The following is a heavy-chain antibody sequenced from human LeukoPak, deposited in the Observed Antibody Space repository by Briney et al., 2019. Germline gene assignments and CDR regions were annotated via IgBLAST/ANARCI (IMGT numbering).Heavy chain of an antibody. CDR3: AKVLRHYYGSGSYAFDI. D-gene: IGHD3-10*01. V-gene: IGHV3-23*01. CDR2: ISGSGGST. J-gene: IGHJ3*02. CDR1: GFTFSSYA. Sequence: GGSLRLSCAASGFTFSSYAMSWVRQAPGKGLEWVSAISGSGGSTYYADSVKGRFTISRDNSKNTLYLQMNSLRVEDTAVYYCAKVLRHYYGSGSYAFDIWGQGTMVTVSS.